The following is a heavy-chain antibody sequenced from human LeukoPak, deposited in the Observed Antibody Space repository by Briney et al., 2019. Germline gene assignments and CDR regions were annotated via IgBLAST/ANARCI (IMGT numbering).Heavy chain of an antibody. D-gene: IGHD3-10*01. CDR2: IIPTFGTA. CDR3: ARDRSYYGSGSYYHNWFDP. J-gene: IGHJ5*02. CDR1: GGTFSSYA. Sequence: GASVKVSCKASGGTFSSYAISWVRQAPGQGLEWMGGIIPTFGTANYAQKFQGRVTITADESTSTAYMELSSLRSEDTAVYYCARDRSYYGSGSYYHNWFDPWGQGTLVTVSS. V-gene: IGHV1-69*13.